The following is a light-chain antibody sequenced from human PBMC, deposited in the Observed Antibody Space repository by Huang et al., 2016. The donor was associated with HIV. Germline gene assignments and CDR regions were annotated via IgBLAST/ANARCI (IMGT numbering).Light chain of an antibody. CDR1: RYLLYTPKNKNY. J-gene: IGKJ2*01. CDR3: QQYYSTPQT. V-gene: IGKV4-1*01. CDR2: GAS. Sequence: DIVMIQSPASLAVSLGERATINCKSSRYLLYTPKNKNYLAWYQQKPGQPPKLLFYGASTRESGVPDRFIGGGSGTDFTLTILSLQAEDVAVYYCQQYYSTPQTFGQGTKLEIK.